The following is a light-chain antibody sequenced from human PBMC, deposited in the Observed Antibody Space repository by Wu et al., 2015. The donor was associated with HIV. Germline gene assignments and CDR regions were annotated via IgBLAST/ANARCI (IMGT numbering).Light chain of an antibody. CDR1: ESVSKY. Sequence: EIVLTQSPATLSLSPGERATLSCRASESVSKYLAWYQQKPGQTPRLLIYDTSSRATGIPARFSGSGSGTDFTLTISTLEPEDFALYYCQQRSNWPPEFTFGPGTKVNIK. CDR3: QQRSNWPPEFT. J-gene: IGKJ3*01. V-gene: IGKV3-11*01. CDR2: DTS.